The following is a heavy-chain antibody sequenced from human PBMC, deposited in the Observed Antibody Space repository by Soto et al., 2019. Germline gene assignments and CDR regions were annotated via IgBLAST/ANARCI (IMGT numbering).Heavy chain of an antibody. CDR1: GLTFSSYW. Sequence: EVQLVESGGGLVQPGGSLRLSCAASGLTFSSYWMSWVRQAPGKGLEWVANIKQDGSEKYYVDSGKGRLTISRDNAKNSLYLQMNSLRAEDTAVYYCARGYYYDSSGYYCDYWGQGTLVTVSS. CDR3: ARGYYYDSSGYYCDY. CDR2: IKQDGSEK. J-gene: IGHJ4*02. V-gene: IGHV3-7*04. D-gene: IGHD3-22*01.